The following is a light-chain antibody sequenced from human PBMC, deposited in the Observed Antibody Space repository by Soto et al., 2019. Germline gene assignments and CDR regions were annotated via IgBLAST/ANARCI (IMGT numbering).Light chain of an antibody. Sequence: EIVLTQSPGTLSLSPGERATLSCRASQSVSSSHSTYLAWYQQKPGQAPRLLIYDASSRATRIPDRFSGSGARTDFPLTISRQEHEEFAVYYCHQSGSSPIFTLGPGTKVDI. CDR3: HQSGSSPIFT. J-gene: IGKJ3*01. CDR2: DAS. V-gene: IGKV3-20*01. CDR1: QSVSSSHSTY.